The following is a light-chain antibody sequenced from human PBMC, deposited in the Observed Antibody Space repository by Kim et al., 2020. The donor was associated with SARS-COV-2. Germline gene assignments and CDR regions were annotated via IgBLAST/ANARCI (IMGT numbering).Light chain of an antibody. CDR1: NIGSKS. CDR2: YDS. J-gene: IGLJ3*02. Sequence: SYELTQPPSVSVAPGKTARITCGGNNIGSKSVHWYQQKPGQAPVLVIYYDSDRPSVIPERFSGSNSGNTATLTISRVEAGDEADYYCQVWDSSSDLWVFGGGTQLTVL. V-gene: IGLV3-21*04. CDR3: QVWDSSSDLWV.